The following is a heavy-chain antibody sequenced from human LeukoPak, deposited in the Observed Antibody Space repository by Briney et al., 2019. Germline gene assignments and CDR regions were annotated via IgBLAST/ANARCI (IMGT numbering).Heavy chain of an antibody. D-gene: IGHD2-8*01. CDR2: IYPGDSDT. Sequence: KPGESLNISCKVSGYSFTTYWIGWVRQMPGKGLEWMGIIYPGDSDTRYSPSFQGQVTISADKSIYTAYPHWSSLKASDTAMYYCATVYCSHGVCSPNWFDPWGQGTLVTVSS. CDR1: GYSFTTYW. V-gene: IGHV5-51*01. CDR3: ATVYCSHGVCSPNWFDP. J-gene: IGHJ5*02.